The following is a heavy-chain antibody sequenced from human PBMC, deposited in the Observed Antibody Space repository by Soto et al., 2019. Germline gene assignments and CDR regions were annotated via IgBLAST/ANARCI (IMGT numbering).Heavy chain of an antibody. J-gene: IGHJ4*02. CDR3: AKTDKFHSQSSGWANRFDS. CDR1: GFTFSNYA. V-gene: IGHV3-23*01. Sequence: EVQLLESGGDLAQPGGSLRLICAASGFTFSNYAMTWVRRFQGKGLEWVSTIPSAGSTFYGDTVKGRFTISRDNSKSTLYLQMNSLGAEDTAVYYCAKTDKFHSQSSGWANRFDSWGQGTLVTVSS. CDR2: IPSAGST. D-gene: IGHD6-19*01.